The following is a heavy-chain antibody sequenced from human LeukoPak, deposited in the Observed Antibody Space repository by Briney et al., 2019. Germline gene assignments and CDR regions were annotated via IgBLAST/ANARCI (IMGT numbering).Heavy chain of an antibody. D-gene: IGHD5-12*01. J-gene: IGHJ4*02. CDR3: ARARTRGYSGYGEGY. Sequence: GGSLRLSCAASGFTFSSYWMSWVRQAPGKGLEWVANIKQDGSEKYYVDSVKGRFTVSRDNAKNSLYLQMNSLRAEDTAVYYCARARTRGYSGYGEGYWGQGTLVTVSS. CDR1: GFTFSSYW. CDR2: IKQDGSEK. V-gene: IGHV3-7*03.